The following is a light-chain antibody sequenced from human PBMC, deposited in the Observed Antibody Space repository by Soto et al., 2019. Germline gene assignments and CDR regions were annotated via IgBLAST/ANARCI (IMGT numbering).Light chain of an antibody. Sequence: DIQMTQSPSSLSASVGDRVTITYRASQNIRNYLYWYQQKPGKVPNLVIYAASSLQSGVPSRFSGSGSGTDFTLTISSLQPEDFATYYCQQSYSTPRTFGQGTNLEIK. V-gene: IGKV1-39*01. CDR2: AAS. J-gene: IGKJ2*01. CDR1: QNIRNY. CDR3: QQSYSTPRT.